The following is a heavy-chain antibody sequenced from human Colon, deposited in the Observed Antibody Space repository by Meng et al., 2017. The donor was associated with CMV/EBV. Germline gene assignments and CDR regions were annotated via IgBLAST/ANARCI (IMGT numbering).Heavy chain of an antibody. Sequence: SGPTLVKPTQTPTLTCTVSEFSVNTSPLRVSWIRQPPGKALEWLARVDWDDDKFYSTSLKTRLTISKDTSKNQVVLTMTNMDPADTATYYCAREVATPGTGFSWFDPWGQGILVTVSS. CDR3: AREVATPGTGFSWFDP. J-gene: IGHJ5*02. CDR2: VDWDDDK. V-gene: IGHV2-70*04. CDR1: EFSVNTSPLR. D-gene: IGHD6-13*01.